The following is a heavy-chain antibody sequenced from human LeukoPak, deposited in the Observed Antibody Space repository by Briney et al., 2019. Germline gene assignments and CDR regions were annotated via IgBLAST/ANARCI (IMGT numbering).Heavy chain of an antibody. CDR2: ISSSGSTI. CDR3: ARVGVINSGYDPNYYYGMDV. V-gene: IGHV3-48*03. J-gene: IGHJ6*02. Sequence: GGSLRLSCAASGFTFSSYEMNWVRQAPGKGLEWVSYISSSGSTIYYADSVKGRFTISRDNAKNSLYLQMNSLRAEDTAVYYCARVGVINSGYDPNYYYGMDVWGQGTTVTVSS. D-gene: IGHD5-12*01. CDR1: GFTFSSYE.